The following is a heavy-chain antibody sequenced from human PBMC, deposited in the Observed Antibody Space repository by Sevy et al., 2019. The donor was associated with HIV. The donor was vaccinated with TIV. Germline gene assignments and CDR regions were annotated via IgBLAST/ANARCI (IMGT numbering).Heavy chain of an antibody. CDR1: GFSFSNYW. CDR2: INLDGSEK. Sequence: GGSLRLSCEASGFSFSNYWMSWVRQAPGKGLEWVANINLDGSEKYYVDSVKGRFTISRDNAKNSLYLQMNSLRAEDTAVYYCARDCEMSVADCWGQGTLVTVSS. D-gene: IGHD6-19*01. V-gene: IGHV3-7*01. CDR3: ARDCEMSVADC. J-gene: IGHJ4*02.